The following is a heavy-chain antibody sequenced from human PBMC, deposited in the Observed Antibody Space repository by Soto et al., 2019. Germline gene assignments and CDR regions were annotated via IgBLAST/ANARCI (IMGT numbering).Heavy chain of an antibody. CDR3: ARVVPAANGYYYYYMDV. D-gene: IGHD2-2*01. CDR1: GYTFTSYG. J-gene: IGHJ6*03. Sequence: ASVKVSCKASGYTFTSYGISWVRQAPGQGLEWMGWISAYNGNTNYAQKLQGRVTMTTDTSTSTVYMELRSLRSDDTAVYYCARVVPAANGYYYYYMDVWGKGTTVTVSS. V-gene: IGHV1-18*01. CDR2: ISAYNGNT.